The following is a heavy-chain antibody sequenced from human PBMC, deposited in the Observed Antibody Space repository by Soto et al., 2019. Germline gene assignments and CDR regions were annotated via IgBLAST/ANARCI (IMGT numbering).Heavy chain of an antibody. D-gene: IGHD5-18*01. J-gene: IGHJ6*02. CDR3: ARARDTAMVTFNHYYGMDV. V-gene: IGHV1-69*01. CDR1: GGTFSSYA. Sequence: QVQLVQSGAEVKKPGSSVKVSCKASGGTFSSYAISWVRQAPGQGLEWMGGIIPIFGTANYAQKFQGRVKITADESTSTAYMELSSLRSEDTAVYYCARARDTAMVTFNHYYGMDVWGQGTTVTVSS. CDR2: IIPIFGTA.